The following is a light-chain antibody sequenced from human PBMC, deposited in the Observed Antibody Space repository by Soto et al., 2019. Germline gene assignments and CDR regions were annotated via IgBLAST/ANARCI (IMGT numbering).Light chain of an antibody. CDR1: RSDIGSYND. V-gene: IGLV2-23*02. J-gene: IGLJ3*02. CDR2: EVT. CDR3: CSYAGSSTWV. Sequence: QSALTQPASVSGSPGQSITISCTGTRSDIGSYNDVSWYQQHPVKAPKLMIYEVTKRPSGVSNSFSGSKSGYTASLTISGLQAEDEADYYCCSYAGSSTWVFGGGTKVTVL.